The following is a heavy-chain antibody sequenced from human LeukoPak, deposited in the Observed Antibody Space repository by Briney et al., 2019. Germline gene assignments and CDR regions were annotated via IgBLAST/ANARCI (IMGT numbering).Heavy chain of an antibody. Sequence: APVKVSCKASGYTFTAYYIHWVRQAPGQGLEWMGWINPNSGGTNYAQKFQGRVTMTRDTSICTAYMELSRLRSDDTAVYYCARSGSSGWYNFDYWGQGTLVTVSS. CDR3: ARSGSSGWYNFDY. J-gene: IGHJ4*02. CDR1: GYTFTAYY. V-gene: IGHV1-2*02. CDR2: INPNSGGT. D-gene: IGHD6-19*01.